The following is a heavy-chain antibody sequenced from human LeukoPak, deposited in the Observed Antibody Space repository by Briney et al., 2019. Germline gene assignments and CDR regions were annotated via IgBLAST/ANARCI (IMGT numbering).Heavy chain of an antibody. Sequence: SETLSLTCTVSGGSISSGGYYWSWIRQHPGKGLEWIGYIYYSGSTYYNPSLKSRVTISVDTSKNQFSLKLSSVTAADTAVYYWARDGSGGGYYFDYWGQGTLVTVSS. V-gene: IGHV4-31*03. CDR3: ARDGSGGGYYFDY. D-gene: IGHD3-10*01. J-gene: IGHJ4*02. CDR2: IYYSGST. CDR1: GGSISSGGYY.